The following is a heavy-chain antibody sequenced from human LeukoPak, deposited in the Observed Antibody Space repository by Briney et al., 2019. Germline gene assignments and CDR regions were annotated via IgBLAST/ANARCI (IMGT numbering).Heavy chain of an antibody. CDR2: ISAYNGKT. CDR3: ARVGAPGGLRPYHYYY. CDR1: VYTFSSYG. Sequence: ASVKVSCKASVYTFSSYGINWVRQAPGQGLEWVGWISAYNGKTKYAQNLQGRVTMTTDTSTSTAYMELRSLIIDDTAVYNCARVGAPGGLRPYHYYYWGQGTLVTVSS. D-gene: IGHD3-10*01. J-gene: IGHJ4*02. V-gene: IGHV1-18*04.